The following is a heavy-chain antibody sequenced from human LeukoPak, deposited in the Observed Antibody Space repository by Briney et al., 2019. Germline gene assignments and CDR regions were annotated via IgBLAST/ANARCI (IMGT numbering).Heavy chain of an antibody. J-gene: IGHJ4*02. CDR3: ASSYYYGSGNLDY. V-gene: IGHV4-59*01. D-gene: IGHD3-10*01. CDR2: IYYSGSI. CDR1: GDSISSYY. Sequence: PSETLSLTCTVSGDSISSYYWSWIRQPPGKGLEWLGYIYYSGSINYNPSLKSRVTMSVDTSKNQFSLKLSSVTAADTAVYYCASSYYYGSGNLDYWGQGTLVTVSS.